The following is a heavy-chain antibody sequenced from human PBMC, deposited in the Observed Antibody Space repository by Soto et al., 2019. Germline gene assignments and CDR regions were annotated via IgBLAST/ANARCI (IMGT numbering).Heavy chain of an antibody. CDR1: GDCVTSDFYY. D-gene: IGHD2-21*02. CDR2: INHSGDA. V-gene: IGHV4-38-2*02. Sequence: QVDLLESGPGLVRPPETLSLSCSVSGDCVTSDFYYWGWIRQPPGKGLEWIGNINHSGDADNNPSLNGRVTMSIDASRNQFSLTVTSVTAADTAIYSCVRVVNAYCADNCQSRYFDLWGRGILVTVSS. CDR3: VRVVNAYCADNCQSRYFDL. J-gene: IGHJ2*01.